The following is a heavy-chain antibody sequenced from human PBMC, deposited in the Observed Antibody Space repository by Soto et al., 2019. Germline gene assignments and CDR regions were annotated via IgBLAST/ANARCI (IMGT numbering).Heavy chain of an antibody. J-gene: IGHJ6*02. CDR1: GGSVSSNSAA. V-gene: IGHV6-1*01. CDR2: TYYRSRWYN. Sequence: PSQTLSLTCVISGGSVSSNSAAWNWIRQSPSRGLEWLGRTYYRSRWYNDYAVSVRSRITVNADTSKNQFSLQLNSVTPEDTAVYYCARDGQWLVQGTQNYYYYGMDVWGQGTTVTVSS. CDR3: ARDGQWLVQGTQNYYYYGMDV. D-gene: IGHD6-19*01.